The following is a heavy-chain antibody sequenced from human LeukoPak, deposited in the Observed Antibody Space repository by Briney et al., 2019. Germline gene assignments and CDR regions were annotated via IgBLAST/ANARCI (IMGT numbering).Heavy chain of an antibody. CDR1: GGSISSYY. V-gene: IGHV4-59*01. CDR2: IYYSGST. CDR3: ARSPMVRGDTHFDY. J-gene: IGHJ4*02. Sequence: SETLSLTCTVSGGSISSYYWSWIRQPPGKGLEWLGYIYYSGSTNYNPSLKSRVTISVDTSKNQFSLKLSSVTAAYTAVYYCARSPMVRGDTHFDYWGQGTLVTVSS. D-gene: IGHD3-10*01.